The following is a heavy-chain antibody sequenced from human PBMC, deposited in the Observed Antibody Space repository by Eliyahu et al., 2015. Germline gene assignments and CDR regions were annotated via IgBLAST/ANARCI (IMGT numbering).Heavy chain of an antibody. Sequence: QLQLQESGPGLVKPSETLSLTCTVSGGSISSSSYYWGWIRQPPGKGLEWIGSIYYSGSTYYNPSLKSRVTISVDTSKNQFSLKLSSVTAADTAVYYCARSIALYYDFWSGSVARKQYYFDYWGQGTLVTVSS. J-gene: IGHJ4*02. CDR1: GGSISSSSYY. CDR2: IYYSGST. D-gene: IGHD3-3*01. V-gene: IGHV4-39*01. CDR3: ARSIALYYDFWSGSVARKQYYFDY.